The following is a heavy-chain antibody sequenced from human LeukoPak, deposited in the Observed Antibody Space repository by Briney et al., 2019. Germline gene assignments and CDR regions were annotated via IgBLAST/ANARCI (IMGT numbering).Heavy chain of an antibody. J-gene: IGHJ4*02. Sequence: SETLSFTCAVSGYSISSGYYWGWIRQPPGKGLEWIGTIYHTGSTYYNPSLESRVTISVDTSKNEFSLNLNSVTAADTAVYYCARAGWIITSGIDYWGQGALVTVSS. CDR2: IYHTGST. V-gene: IGHV4-38-2*01. D-gene: IGHD3-10*01. CDR3: ARAGWIITSGIDY. CDR1: GYSISSGYY.